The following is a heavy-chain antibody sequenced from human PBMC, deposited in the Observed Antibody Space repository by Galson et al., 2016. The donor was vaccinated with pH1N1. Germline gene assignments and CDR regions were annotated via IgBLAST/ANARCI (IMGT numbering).Heavy chain of an antibody. CDR2: ILAIFGTA. V-gene: IGHV1-69*13. D-gene: IGHD3-22*01. J-gene: IGHJ1*01. CDR1: GGIFRSYA. Sequence: SVKVSCKASGGIFRSYAISWVRQAPGQGPEWMGGILAIFGTAKYAQKFQGRLTITADESTTTAYMELSSLRSGVTAVYYCASESGYYVRGDLQHWGQGTLVIVSS. CDR3: ASESGYYVRGDLQH.